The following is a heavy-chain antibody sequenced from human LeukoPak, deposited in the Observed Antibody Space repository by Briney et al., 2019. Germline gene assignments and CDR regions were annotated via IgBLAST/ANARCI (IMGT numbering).Heavy chain of an antibody. CDR1: GGSISSSSYY. V-gene: IGHV4-39*07. CDR2: IYYSGST. J-gene: IGHJ6*03. D-gene: IGHD3-3*01. CDR3: ARCRSAYDFWSGYPLYYMDV. Sequence: SETLSLTCTVSGGSISSSSYYWGWIRQPPGKGLEWIGRIYYSGSTYYNPSLKSRVTISVDTSKNQFSLKLSSVTAADTAVYYCARCRSAYDFWSGYPLYYMDVWGKGTTVTVSS.